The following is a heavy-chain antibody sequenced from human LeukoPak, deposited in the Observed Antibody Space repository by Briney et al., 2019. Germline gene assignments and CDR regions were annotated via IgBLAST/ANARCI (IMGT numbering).Heavy chain of an antibody. Sequence: GGSLRLSCAASGFTFSSYAMSWVRQAPGKGLEWVSAISGSGGSTYYADSVKGRFTISRDNSKNTLYLQMNSLRAEDTAVYYCAKDAHKWELLGGYYFDYWGQGALVTVSS. D-gene: IGHD1-26*01. CDR3: AKDAHKWELLGGYYFDY. J-gene: IGHJ4*02. V-gene: IGHV3-23*01. CDR2: ISGSGGST. CDR1: GFTFSSYA.